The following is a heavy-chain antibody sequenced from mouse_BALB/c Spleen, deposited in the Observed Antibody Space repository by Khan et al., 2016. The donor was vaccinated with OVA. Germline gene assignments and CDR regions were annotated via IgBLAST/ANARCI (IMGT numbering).Heavy chain of an antibody. CDR2: IYPGNSDT. Sequence: EVELVESGTVLARPGASVKMSCKGSGYTFTNYWMHWVKQRPGQGLEWIGVIYPGNSDTNYNQKFKGKAKLTAVTSTSTAYMELNSLTNEDSAVYYCTRNGFGNYESGDYWGQGTTLTVAS. V-gene: IGHV1-5*01. CDR3: TRNGFGNYESGDY. J-gene: IGHJ2*01. CDR1: GYTFTNYW. D-gene: IGHD2-1*01.